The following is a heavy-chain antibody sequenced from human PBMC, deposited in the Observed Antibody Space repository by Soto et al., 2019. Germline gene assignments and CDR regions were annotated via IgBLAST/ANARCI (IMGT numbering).Heavy chain of an antibody. CDR2: IYPGDSDT. CDR1: GYSFTIYW. CDR3: ASTDSGYSYGADYYYYGMDV. D-gene: IGHD5-18*01. Sequence: GESLKISCNGSGYSFTIYWIGWVRQMPGKGLEWMGIIYPGDSDTRYSPSFQGQVTISADKSISTAYLQWSSLKASDTAMYYCASTDSGYSYGADYYYYGMDVWGQGTTVTVSS. J-gene: IGHJ6*02. V-gene: IGHV5-51*01.